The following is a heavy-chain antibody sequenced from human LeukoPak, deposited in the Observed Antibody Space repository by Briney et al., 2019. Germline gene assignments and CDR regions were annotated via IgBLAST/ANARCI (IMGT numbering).Heavy chain of an antibody. V-gene: IGHV4-59*01. CDR2: IYYSGST. J-gene: IGHJ6*02. CDR3: ARRPIKRGMDV. Sequence: SETLSLTCTVSGSSISSYYWSWIRQPPGKGLEWIGYIYYSGSTNYNPSLKSRVTISVDTSKNQFSLKLSSVTAADTAVYYCARRPIKRGMDVWGQGTTVTVSS. CDR1: GSSISSYY. D-gene: IGHD3-9*01.